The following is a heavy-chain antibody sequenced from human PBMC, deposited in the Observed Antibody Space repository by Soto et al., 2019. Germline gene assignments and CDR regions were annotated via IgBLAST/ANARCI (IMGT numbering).Heavy chain of an antibody. CDR3: ARDRSGYANRYYYYYMDV. Sequence: SETLSLTCTVSGGSISSYYWSWIRQPPGKGLEWIGYIYYSGSTNYNPSLKSRVTISVDTPKNQFSLKLSSVTAADTAVYYCARDRSGYANRYYYYYMDVWGKGTTVTVSS. J-gene: IGHJ6*03. V-gene: IGHV4-59*01. D-gene: IGHD3-3*01. CDR1: GGSISSYY. CDR2: IYYSGST.